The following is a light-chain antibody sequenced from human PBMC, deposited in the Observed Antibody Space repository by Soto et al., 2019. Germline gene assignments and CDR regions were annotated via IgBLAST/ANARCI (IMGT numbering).Light chain of an antibody. CDR2: VAS. CDR3: QKYNSAPWT. Sequence: DIQMTQSPSSLSASVGDRVTITCRASQGISNYLAWYQQQPGKVPKLLIYVASTLQSGVPSRFSGSGSGSDFTLTISSLQPEDVATYYCQKYNSAPWTFGQGTKVEIK. CDR1: QGISNY. J-gene: IGKJ1*01. V-gene: IGKV1-27*01.